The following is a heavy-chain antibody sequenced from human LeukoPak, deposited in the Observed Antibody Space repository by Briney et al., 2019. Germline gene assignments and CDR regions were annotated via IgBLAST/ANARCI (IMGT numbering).Heavy chain of an antibody. Sequence: SETLSLTCTVSGGSISSYYWSWIRRPPGKGLEGIGSIYYSGSTYYNPSLKSRVTISVDTSKNQLSLKLGSVTAADTAVYYCARGRYYDSSGDNYWGQGTLVTVSS. D-gene: IGHD3-22*01. CDR2: IYYSGST. CDR3: ARGRYYDSSGDNY. J-gene: IGHJ4*02. CDR1: GGSISSYY. V-gene: IGHV4-59*05.